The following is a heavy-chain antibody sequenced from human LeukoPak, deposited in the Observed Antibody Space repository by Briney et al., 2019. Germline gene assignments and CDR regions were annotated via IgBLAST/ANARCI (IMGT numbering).Heavy chain of an antibody. CDR2: MYYSGST. D-gene: IGHD2-21*02. CDR1: GFTFSDYY. J-gene: IGHJ5*02. V-gene: IGHV4-59*08. CDR3: ARRVTSNWFDP. Sequence: GSLRLSCAASGFTFSDYYMSWIRQAPGKGLEWIGYMYYSGSTNYNPSLKSRVTISVDTSKNQFSLKLNSVAAADTAVYYCARRVTSNWFDPWGQGTLVTVSS.